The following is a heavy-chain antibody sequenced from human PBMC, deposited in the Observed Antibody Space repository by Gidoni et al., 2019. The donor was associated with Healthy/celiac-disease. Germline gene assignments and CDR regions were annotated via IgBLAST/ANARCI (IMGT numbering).Heavy chain of an antibody. J-gene: IGHJ3*02. Sequence: QVQLVESGGGVVQPGRSLRLSCAASGFTFSSYAMHWVRQAPGKGLEWVAVISYDGSNKYYADSVKGRFTISRDNSKNTLYLQMNSLRAEDTAVYYCAGYCSGGSCYHDAFDIWGQWTMVTVSS. D-gene: IGHD2-15*01. V-gene: IGHV3-30*04. CDR1: GFTFSSYA. CDR2: ISYDGSNK. CDR3: AGYCSGGSCYHDAFDI.